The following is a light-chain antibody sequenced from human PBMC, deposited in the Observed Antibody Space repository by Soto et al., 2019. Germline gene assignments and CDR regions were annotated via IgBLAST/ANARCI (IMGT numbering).Light chain of an antibody. CDR1: QDISSW. CDR3: QQYSNYPPT. V-gene: IGKV1D-16*01. J-gene: IGKJ4*01. CDR2: AAS. Sequence: DIQMTQSPSSLSASVGDRVTITCRASQDISSWLAWYQQKPGKGPKSLIYAASSLQSGVPSRFSGTGSGTDFTLTISSLQPEDFATYYCQQYSNYPPTFGGGTKVEIK.